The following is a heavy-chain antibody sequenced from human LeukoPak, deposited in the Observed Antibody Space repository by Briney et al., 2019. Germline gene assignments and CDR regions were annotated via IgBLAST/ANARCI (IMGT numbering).Heavy chain of an antibody. CDR1: GFTFSTSA. CDR3: AKSGYNRFDY. Sequence: GGSLRLSCAASGFTFSTSAMSWVRQAPGKGLEWVSNISGSGSGGSTYYADSVKGRFTISRDNSKNTLYLLMNSLRAEDTAVYYCAKSGYNRFDYWGQGTLVTVSS. J-gene: IGHJ4*02. D-gene: IGHD5-24*01. V-gene: IGHV3-23*01. CDR2: ISGSGSGGST.